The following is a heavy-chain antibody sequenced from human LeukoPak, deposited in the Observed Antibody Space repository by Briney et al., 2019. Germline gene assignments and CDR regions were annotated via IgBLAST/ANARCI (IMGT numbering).Heavy chain of an antibody. D-gene: IGHD3/OR15-3a*01. CDR2: FDPEDGET. J-gene: IGHJ4*02. CDR3: ATDRRGLADLEY. Sequence: ASVKVSCKVSGYTLTELSMHWVRQAPGKGLEWMGGFDPEDGETIYAQKFQGRVTMTEDTSTDTAYMELSSLRSEDTAVYYCATDRRGLADLEYWGQGTLVTVSS. V-gene: IGHV1-24*01. CDR1: GYTLTELS.